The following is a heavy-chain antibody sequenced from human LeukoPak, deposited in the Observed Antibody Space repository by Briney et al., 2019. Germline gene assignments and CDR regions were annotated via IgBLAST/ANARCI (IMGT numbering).Heavy chain of an antibody. CDR2: IYYSGST. J-gene: IGHJ4*02. D-gene: IGHD6-13*01. CDR3: ARYSSSWYGVNYFDY. CDR1: GGSISSSSYY. V-gene: IGHV4-39*01. Sequence: PSETLSLTCTVSGGSISSSSYYWGWIRQPPGKGLEWIGSIYYSGSTYYNPSLKSRVTISVDTSKNQFSLKLSSVTAADTAVYYCARYSSSWYGVNYFDYWGQGTLVTVSS.